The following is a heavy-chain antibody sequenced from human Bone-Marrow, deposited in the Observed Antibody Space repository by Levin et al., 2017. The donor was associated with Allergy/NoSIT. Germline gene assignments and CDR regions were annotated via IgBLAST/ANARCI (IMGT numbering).Heavy chain of an antibody. CDR1: GGSISSSSYY. D-gene: IGHD3-22*01. Sequence: PSETLSLTCTVSGGSISSSSYYWGWIRQPPGTGLEWIGSIYYSGSTYYNPSLKSRVTISVDTSKNQFSLKLSSVTAADTAVYYCASLHDRMEDYYYGMDVWGQGTTVTVSS. V-gene: IGHV4-39*01. CDR2: IYYSGST. J-gene: IGHJ6*02. CDR3: ASLHDRMEDYYYGMDV.